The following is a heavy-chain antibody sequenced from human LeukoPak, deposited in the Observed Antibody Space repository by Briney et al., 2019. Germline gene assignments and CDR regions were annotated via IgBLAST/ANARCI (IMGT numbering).Heavy chain of an antibody. CDR2: INHSGST. CDR3: ARLPYPYDSSGSPPLDY. V-gene: IGHV4-34*01. CDR1: GGSFSGYY. D-gene: IGHD3-22*01. J-gene: IGHJ4*02. Sequence: PSETLSLTCAVYGGSFSGYYWSWIRQPPGKGLEWIGEINHSGSTNYNPSLKSRVTISVDTSKNQFSLKLSSVTAADTAVYYCARLPYPYDSSGSPPLDYWGQRTLVTVSS.